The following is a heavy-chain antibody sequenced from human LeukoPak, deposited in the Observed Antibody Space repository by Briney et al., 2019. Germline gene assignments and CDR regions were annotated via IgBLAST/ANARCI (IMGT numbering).Heavy chain of an antibody. Sequence: SETLSLTCTVSGASIRSYYWTWIRQPPGKGLEWIGYIYDSGSTKYNPSLKSRVTISVDTSKNQFSLKLTSATAADTAMYSCGKSGGYDPLGFWGRGTLVTVSS. CDR3: GKSGGYDPLGF. CDR2: IYDSGST. CDR1: GASIRSYY. J-gene: IGHJ4*02. V-gene: IGHV4-59*08. D-gene: IGHD5-12*01.